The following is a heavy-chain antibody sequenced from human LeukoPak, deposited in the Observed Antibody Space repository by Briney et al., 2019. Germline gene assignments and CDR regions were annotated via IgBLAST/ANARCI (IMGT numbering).Heavy chain of an antibody. CDR1: GGSVSGDY. J-gene: IGHJ4*02. CDR2: IYNIGTT. D-gene: IGHD2-21*02. Sequence: PSETLSLTCTVSGGSVSGDYWSWIRQPPGKGLEWIGYIYNIGTTLYSPSLKSRVTMSEDMSENQISLKLSSVTAPDTAVYYCARHDVVPVIRRGFDFWGRGTLVTVSS. V-gene: IGHV4-59*08. CDR3: ARHDVVPVIRRGFDF.